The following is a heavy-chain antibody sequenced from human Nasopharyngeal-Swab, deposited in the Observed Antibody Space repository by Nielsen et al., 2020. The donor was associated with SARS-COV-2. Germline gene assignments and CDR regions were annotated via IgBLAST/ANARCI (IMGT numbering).Heavy chain of an antibody. Sequence: SETLSLTCAVSGGSVSSNDWWTWVRQSPGKGLEWIGEVSHSGSINYNPSLKSRVTLSMDKSKRQFSLRLTSVSAADTAVYFCARGDLVVVPSPILGLGPFFYYFYLDVWGKGPRSPSP. CDR3: ARGDLVVVPSPILGLGPFFYYFYLDV. J-gene: IGHJ6*03. CDR2: VSHSGSI. V-gene: IGHV4-4*02. CDR1: GGSVSSNDW. D-gene: IGHD2-2*01.